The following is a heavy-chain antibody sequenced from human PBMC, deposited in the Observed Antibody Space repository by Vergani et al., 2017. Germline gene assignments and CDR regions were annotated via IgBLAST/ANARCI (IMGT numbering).Heavy chain of an antibody. Sequence: QLQLQESGPGLVKPSETLSLTCTVSGGSISSSSYYWGWIRQPPGKGLEWIGSIYYSGSTYYNPSLKSRVTISVDTSKNQFSLKLSSVTAAETAVYYCARHPADLDAFDIWGQGTMVTVSS. CDR1: GGSISSSSYY. CDR2: IYYSGST. CDR3: ARHPADLDAFDI. V-gene: IGHV4-39*01. J-gene: IGHJ3*02.